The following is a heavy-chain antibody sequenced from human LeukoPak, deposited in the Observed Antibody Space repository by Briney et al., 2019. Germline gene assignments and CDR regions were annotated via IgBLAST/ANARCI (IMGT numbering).Heavy chain of an antibody. CDR2: ISYDGSNK. V-gene: IGHV3-30-3*01. CDR1: GFTFSSYA. J-gene: IGHJ4*02. D-gene: IGHD1-26*01. CDR3: AKAIVGATKGLGGVADY. Sequence: GGSLRLSCAASGFTFSSYAMHWVRQAPGKGLEWVAVISYDGSNKYYADSVKGRFTISRDNSKNTLYLQMNSLRAEDTAVYYCAKAIVGATKGLGGVADYWGQGTLVTVSS.